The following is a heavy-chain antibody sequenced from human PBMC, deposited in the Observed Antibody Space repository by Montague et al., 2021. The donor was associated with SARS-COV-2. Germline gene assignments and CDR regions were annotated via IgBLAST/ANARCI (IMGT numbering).Heavy chain of an antibody. D-gene: IGHD3-10*01. J-gene: IGHJ6*03. CDR3: ARLGDGVVPSPILGVGPYYSYYYIDV. CDR2: IHHGGST. Sequence: SETLSLTCAVHGGSFSTYSWNWIRQPPGKGLEWIGEIHHGGSTNYNPSLKSRGTISADTSKNQFSLKLTSVAAADTAVYYCARLGDGVVPSPILGVGPYYSYYYIDVWGKGTTVSVSS. V-gene: IGHV4-34*01. CDR1: GGSFSTYS.